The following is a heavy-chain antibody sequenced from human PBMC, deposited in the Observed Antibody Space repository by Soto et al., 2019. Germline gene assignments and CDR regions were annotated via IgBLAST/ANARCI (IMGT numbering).Heavy chain of an antibody. CDR3: ARLTYGSGSLSY. Sequence: SETLSLTCTVSGGSISSGGYYWSWIRQHPGKGLEWIGYIYYSGSTYYNPSLKSRVTISVDTSKNQFSLKLSSVTAADTAVYYCARLTYGSGSLSYWGQGTLVTVSS. J-gene: IGHJ4*02. D-gene: IGHD3-10*01. CDR2: IYYSGST. CDR1: GGSISSGGYY. V-gene: IGHV4-31*03.